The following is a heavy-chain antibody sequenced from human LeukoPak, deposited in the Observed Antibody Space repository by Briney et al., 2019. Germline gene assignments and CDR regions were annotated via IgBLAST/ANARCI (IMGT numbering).Heavy chain of an antibody. CDR1: GGSISTYY. V-gene: IGHV4-59*01. J-gene: IGHJ5*02. CDR3: ARGTTVITPWFDP. CDR2: IYFTGST. D-gene: IGHD4-23*01. Sequence: SETLSLTCIVSGGSISTYYWNWIRQPPGKGLEWIGYIYFTGSTNYNPSLRSRVTISVDTSKNQFSLKLTSVTAADTAVYYCARGTTVITPWFDPWGQGTLVTVSS.